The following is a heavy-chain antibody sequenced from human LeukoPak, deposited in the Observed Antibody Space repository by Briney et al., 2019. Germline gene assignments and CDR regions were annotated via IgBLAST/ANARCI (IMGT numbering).Heavy chain of an antibody. J-gene: IGHJ6*02. CDR2: INPSGGST. V-gene: IGHV1-46*01. Sequence: ASVKVSCKASGYTLTSYYMHWVRQAPGQGLEWMGIINPSGGSTSYAQKFQGRVTMTRDTSTSTVYMELSSLRSEDTAVYYCASGYSYGYDYYYGMDVWGQGTTVTVSS. CDR1: GYTLTSYY. CDR3: ASGYSYGYDYYYGMDV. D-gene: IGHD5-18*01.